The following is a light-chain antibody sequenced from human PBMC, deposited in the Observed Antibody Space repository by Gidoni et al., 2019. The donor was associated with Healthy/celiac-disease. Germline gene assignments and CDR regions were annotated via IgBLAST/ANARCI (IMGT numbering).Light chain of an antibody. V-gene: IGKV1-39*01. J-gene: IGKJ1*01. CDR3: QQSSRTPWT. CDR2: AAS. CDR1: QSISSY. Sequence: DIQMTQSPSSLSASVGDRVTIPCRASQSISSYLNWYQQKPRKAPKLLIYAASSLQSGVPSRFSGSGSGTDFTLTISSLQPEDFATYYCQQSSRTPWTFGQGTKVEIK.